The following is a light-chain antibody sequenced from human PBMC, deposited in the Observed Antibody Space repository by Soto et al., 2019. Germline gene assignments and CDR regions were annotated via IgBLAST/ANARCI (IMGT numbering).Light chain of an antibody. Sequence: ALTQPASVSGSPGQSITISCTGTASDIGNYNYVSWYQLHPGKAPKLLIYGVSNRPSGVSNRFSGSKSGNAASLTISGLQAEDEADYYCSSYTAYTTLWVFGGGTKVTVL. CDR2: GVS. CDR3: SSYTAYTTLWV. CDR1: ASDIGNYNY. V-gene: IGLV2-14*01. J-gene: IGLJ3*02.